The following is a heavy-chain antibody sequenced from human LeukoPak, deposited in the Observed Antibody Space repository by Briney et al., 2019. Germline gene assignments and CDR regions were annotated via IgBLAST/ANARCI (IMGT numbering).Heavy chain of an antibody. CDR1: GFTFSDYY. D-gene: IGHD3-22*01. Sequence: GGTMRLSCAASGFTFSDYYMSWIRQAPGKGLEWVSYISSSSSYTNYADSVKGRFTISRDNAKNSLYLQMNSLRAEDTAVYYCARDRRLGMGGKGEGGYYYNLRDFDYWGQGTLVTVSS. CDR3: ARDRRLGMGGKGEGGYYYNLRDFDY. CDR2: ISSSSSYT. V-gene: IGHV3-11*05. J-gene: IGHJ4*02.